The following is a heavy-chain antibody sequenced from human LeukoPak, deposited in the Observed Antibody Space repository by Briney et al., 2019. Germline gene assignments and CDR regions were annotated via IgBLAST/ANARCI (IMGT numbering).Heavy chain of an antibody. CDR3: ARGRITMVRGVNY. Sequence: ASVKVSCKASGYTFTGYYMHWVRQAPGQGLEWMGRINPNSGGTNYAQKFQGRVTMTRDTSISTAYMELSRLRSDDTAMYYCARGRITMVRGVNYWGQGTLVTVSS. CDR2: INPNSGGT. V-gene: IGHV1-2*06. D-gene: IGHD3-10*01. CDR1: GYTFTGYY. J-gene: IGHJ4*02.